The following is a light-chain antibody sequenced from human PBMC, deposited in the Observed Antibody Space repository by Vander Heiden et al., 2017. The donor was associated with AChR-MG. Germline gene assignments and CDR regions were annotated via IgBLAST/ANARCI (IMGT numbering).Light chain of an antibody. CDR3: CSYAGSSTVV. Sequence: QSALTHPASVSRSPGQSTTVSCTGTSSDVGSYNVVSWYQQQAGNAPKLMSYEVSKRPAGLSSRFSGSKSGNAASLTSSGLQAEEEAYYCGCSYAGSSTVVFGGGTKLTVL. V-gene: IGLV2-23*02. J-gene: IGLJ3*02. CDR1: SSDVGSYNV. CDR2: EVS.